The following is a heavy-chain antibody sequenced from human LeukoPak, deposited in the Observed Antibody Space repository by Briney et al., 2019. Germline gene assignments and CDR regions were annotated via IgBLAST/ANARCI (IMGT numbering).Heavy chain of an antibody. Sequence: GASVNVSCKSSGYTFTSYDINWARQATGQGLEWMGWMNPNSGNTGYAQKFQGRVTMTRNTSISTAYMELSSLRSEDTAVYYCARLDSSGWYSLYYYYYYGMDVWGQGTTVTVSS. D-gene: IGHD6-19*01. J-gene: IGHJ6*02. CDR2: MNPNSGNT. V-gene: IGHV1-8*01. CDR1: GYTFTSYD. CDR3: ARLDSSGWYSLYYYYYYGMDV.